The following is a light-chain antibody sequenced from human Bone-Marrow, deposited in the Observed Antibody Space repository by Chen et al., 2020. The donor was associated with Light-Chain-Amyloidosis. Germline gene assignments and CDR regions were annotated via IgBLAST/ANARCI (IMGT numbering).Light chain of an antibody. Sequence: QSALTQPASVSGSPGQPITIPCTGTSTDVGGYNYVSWYQQHPGKAPKLMIYDVSTRPSGVSSRFSGSKSGNTASLTISGLQAEDEADYYCSSYTASSFYVFGTATTVTVL. V-gene: IGLV2-14*03. CDR3: SSYTASSFYV. CDR2: DVS. J-gene: IGLJ1*01. CDR1: STDVGGYNY.